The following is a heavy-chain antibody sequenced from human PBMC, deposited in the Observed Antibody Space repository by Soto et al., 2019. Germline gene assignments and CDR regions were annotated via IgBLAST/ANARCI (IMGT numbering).Heavy chain of an antibody. D-gene: IGHD6-19*01. V-gene: IGHV2-5*02. J-gene: IGHJ2*01. CDR1: GFSRSTSGVG. Sequence: QITLKESGPTLVKPTQTLTLTCTFSGFSRSTSGVGVGWIRQPSGQALEWLALIYWDDDPRYSTSLQSRITITKDTSKNQVVLTLTNMDHVATATYYCAHGLAYCDLWGRGTMVTVSS. CDR3: AHGLAYCDL. CDR2: IYWDDDP.